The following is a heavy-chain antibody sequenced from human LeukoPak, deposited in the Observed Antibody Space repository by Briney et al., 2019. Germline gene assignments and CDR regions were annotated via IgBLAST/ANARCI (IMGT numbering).Heavy chain of an antibody. Sequence: GGSLRLSCAASGFTFNDYALYWVRQAPGKGLEWVTLISYDGYDKSYADSVRGRFTISRDNSRNTLYLQMDSLRSEDTAVYYCARGSSPPTDAFDFWGQGTMVIVSS. CDR3: ARGSSPPTDAFDF. V-gene: IGHV3-30-3*01. CDR1: GFTFNDYA. D-gene: IGHD2-2*01. J-gene: IGHJ3*01. CDR2: ISYDGYDK.